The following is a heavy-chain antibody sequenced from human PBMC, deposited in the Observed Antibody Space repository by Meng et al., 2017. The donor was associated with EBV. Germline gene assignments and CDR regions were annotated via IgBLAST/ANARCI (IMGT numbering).Heavy chain of an antibody. V-gene: IGHV2-5*02. Sequence: QITLQESGPTLVKPTQTLTLTCTVSGFSLSTRGVGVGWIRQPPGKALEWLALIYWDDDKRYSPSLKSRLTITKDTSKNQVVLTMTNMDPVDAATYYCAHIIAARPFDYWGQGTLVTVSS. J-gene: IGHJ4*02. CDR3: AHIIAARPFDY. CDR2: IYWDDDK. CDR1: GFSLSTRGVG. D-gene: IGHD6-6*01.